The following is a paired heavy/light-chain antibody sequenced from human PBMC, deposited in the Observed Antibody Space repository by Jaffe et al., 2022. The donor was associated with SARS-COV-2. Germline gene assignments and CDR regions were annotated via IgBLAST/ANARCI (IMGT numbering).Light chain of an antibody. CDR3: QQYYSTPL. J-gene: IGKJ1*01. Sequence: DIVMTQSPDSLAVSLGERATINCKSSQSVLYSSNNKNYLAWYQQKPGQPPKLLIYWASTRESGVPDRFSGSGSGTDFTLTISSLQAEDVAVYYCQQYYSTPLFGQGTKVEIK. CDR2: WAS. V-gene: IGKV4-1*01. CDR1: QSVLYSSNNKNY.
Heavy chain of an antibody. CDR1: GFTFSDYY. Sequence: QVQLVESGGGLVKPGGSLRLSCAASGFTFSDYYMSWIRQAPGKGLEWVSYISSSGSTIYYADSVKGRFTISRDNAKNSLYLQMNSLRAEDTAVYYCARVASGWSYYFDYWGQGTLVTVSS. CDR2: ISSSGSTI. CDR3: ARVASGWSYYFDY. J-gene: IGHJ4*02. D-gene: IGHD6-19*01. V-gene: IGHV3-11*01.